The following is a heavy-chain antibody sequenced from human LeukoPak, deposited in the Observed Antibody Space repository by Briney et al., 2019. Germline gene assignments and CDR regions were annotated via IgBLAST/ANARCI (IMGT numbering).Heavy chain of an antibody. CDR2: IKEDGSEK. CDR1: GFTFSSYW. CDR3: ARVSRGPHPYYYDSSGYMDY. V-gene: IGHV3-7*01. D-gene: IGHD3-22*01. J-gene: IGHJ4*02. Sequence: PGGSLRLSCAASGFTFSSYWMSWVRQAPGKGLEWVAKIKEDGSEKNYVASVKGRFTISRDNAKNSLYLQMDSLRADDTAVYYCARVSRGPHPYYYDSSGYMDYWGQGTLVTVSS.